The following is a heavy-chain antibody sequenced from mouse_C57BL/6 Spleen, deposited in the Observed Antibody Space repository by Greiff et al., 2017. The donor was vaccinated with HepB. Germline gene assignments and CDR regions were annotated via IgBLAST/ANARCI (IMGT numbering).Heavy chain of an antibody. CDR3: AKGAGYYTLYYFDY. V-gene: IGHV1-52*01. D-gene: IGHD2-3*01. Sequence: QVQLQQPGAELVRPGSSVKLSCKASGYTFTSYWMHWVKQRPIQGLEWIGNIDPSDSETHYNQKFKDKATLTVDKSSSTAYMQLRSLTSEDSAVYYCAKGAGYYTLYYFDYWGQGTTLTVSS. J-gene: IGHJ2*01. CDR2: IDPSDSET. CDR1: GYTFTSYW.